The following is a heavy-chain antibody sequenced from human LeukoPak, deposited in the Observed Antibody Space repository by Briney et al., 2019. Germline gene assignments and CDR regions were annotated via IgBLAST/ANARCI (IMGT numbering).Heavy chain of an antibody. D-gene: IGHD6-19*01. CDR2: ISWNSGSI. Sequence: PGGSLRLSCAASGFTFDDYAMHWVRQAPGKGLEWVSGISWNSGSIGYADSVKGRFTISRDNAKNSLYLQMNSLRAEDMALYYCAKGLLGAVAGRDDAFDIWGQGTMVTVSS. J-gene: IGHJ3*02. V-gene: IGHV3-9*03. CDR1: GFTFDDYA. CDR3: AKGLLGAVAGRDDAFDI.